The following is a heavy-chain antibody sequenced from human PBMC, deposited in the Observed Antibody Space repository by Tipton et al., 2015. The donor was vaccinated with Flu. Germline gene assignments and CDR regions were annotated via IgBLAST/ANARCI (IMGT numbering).Heavy chain of an antibody. Sequence: SLRLSCEASGFIFSDFGMHWVRQGPAKGLEWVAVISYDGSNEYYADSVKGRFTISRDNSKNTLYLEMNSLRAEDTAVYYCAKETTTVTTSDYWGQGTLVTVSS. CDR3: AKETTTVTTSDY. V-gene: IGHV3-30*18. CDR1: GFIFSDFG. J-gene: IGHJ4*02. D-gene: IGHD4-17*01. CDR2: ISYDGSNE.